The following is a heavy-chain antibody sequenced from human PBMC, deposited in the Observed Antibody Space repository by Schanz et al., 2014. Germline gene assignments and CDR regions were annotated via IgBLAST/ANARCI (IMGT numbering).Heavy chain of an antibody. V-gene: IGHV3-74*02. Sequence: EVQLLESGGGLVQPGGSLRLSCEASGFTFSSHWMHWVRQDPGKGLVWVARINSVGSNTDYADSVTGRFTISRDNSKNTLYLQMNSLRAEDTAVYYCARGLIAAAGGAFDYWAREPWSPSPQ. CDR1: GFTFSSHW. J-gene: IGHJ4*02. CDR3: ARGLIAAAGGAFDY. CDR2: INSVGSNT. D-gene: IGHD6-13*01.